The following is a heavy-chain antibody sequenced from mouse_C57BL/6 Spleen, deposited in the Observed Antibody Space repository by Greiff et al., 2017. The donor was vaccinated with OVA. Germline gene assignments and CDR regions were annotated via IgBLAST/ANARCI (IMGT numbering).Heavy chain of an antibody. CDR1: GFNIKDYY. CDR3: TTPYYGNHFDY. D-gene: IGHD2-10*01. J-gene: IGHJ2*01. Sequence: EVQLQQSGAELVRPGASVKLSCTASGFNIKDYYMHWVKQRPEQGLEWIGRIDPEAGDTEYAPKFQGKATMTADKSSNTAYLQLSSLTSEDTAVYYCTTPYYGNHFDYWGQGTTLTVSS. CDR2: IDPEAGDT. V-gene: IGHV14-1*01.